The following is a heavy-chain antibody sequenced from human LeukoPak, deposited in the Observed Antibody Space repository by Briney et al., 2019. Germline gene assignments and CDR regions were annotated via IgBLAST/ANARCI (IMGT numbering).Heavy chain of an antibody. CDR1: GFSFSSYN. J-gene: IGHJ6*03. D-gene: IGHD1-26*01. V-gene: IGHV3-21*01. Sequence: PGGSLRLSCAASGFSFSSYNMNWVRQTPGKGLEWVSSITSSSTYTFYADSVKGRFTVSRDNARNSLYLQMNSLRAEDTAVYYCARDPYSGTYGDTYYYYMDVWGKGTTVTISS. CDR2: ITSSSTYT. CDR3: ARDPYSGTYGDTYYYYMDV.